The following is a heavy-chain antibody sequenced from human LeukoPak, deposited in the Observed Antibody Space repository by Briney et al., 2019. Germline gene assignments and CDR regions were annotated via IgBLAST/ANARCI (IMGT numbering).Heavy chain of an antibody. CDR3: ARHVPTPYYGTSGPFDY. Sequence: PSETLSLTCTVSVGPVSGYFWSWIRHPPGQPLHRIGCIYYSGTTDYNPSLRSRVTLSVDTSKNQFSLKLTSVTAADTAVYFCARHVPTPYYGTSGPFDYWGQGTLVTVSS. D-gene: IGHD3-22*01. CDR1: VGPVSGYF. V-gene: IGHV4-59*08. CDR2: IYYSGTT. J-gene: IGHJ4*02.